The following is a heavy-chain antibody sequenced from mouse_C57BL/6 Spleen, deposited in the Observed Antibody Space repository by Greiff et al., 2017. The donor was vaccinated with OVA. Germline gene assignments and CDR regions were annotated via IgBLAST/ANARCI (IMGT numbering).Heavy chain of an antibody. CDR3: ARSGYYGSSYFDV. J-gene: IGHJ1*03. CDR2: INPSNGGT. V-gene: IGHV1-53*01. Sequence: VQLQQSGTELVKPGASVKLSCKASGYTFTSYWMHWVKQRPGQGLEWIGNINPSNGGTNYNEKFKSKATLTVDKSSSTAYMQLSSLTSEDSAVYYCARSGYYGSSYFDVWGTGTTVTVSS. D-gene: IGHD1-1*01. CDR1: GYTFTSYW.